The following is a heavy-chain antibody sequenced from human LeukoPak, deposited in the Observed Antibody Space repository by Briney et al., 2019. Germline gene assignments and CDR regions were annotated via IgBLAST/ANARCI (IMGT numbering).Heavy chain of an antibody. J-gene: IGHJ3*02. D-gene: IGHD3-10*01. CDR1: GGSISSYY. CDR2: IYNSGST. CDR3: ARSDYYGSAPGAFDI. V-gene: IGHV4-59*01. Sequence: PSETLSLTCTVSGGSISSYYWSWIRQPPGKGLEWIGYIYNSGSTNYNPSLKSRVTISVDTSKNQFSLKLSSVTAADTAGYYCARSDYYGSAPGAFDIWGQGTTVTVSS.